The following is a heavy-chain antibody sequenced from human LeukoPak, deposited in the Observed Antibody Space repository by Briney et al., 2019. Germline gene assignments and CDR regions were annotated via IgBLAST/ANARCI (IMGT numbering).Heavy chain of an antibody. V-gene: IGHV4-61*08. D-gene: IGHD1-1*01. CDR1: GGSISSGDYY. CDR3: ARLEGDVGSLNNWFDP. J-gene: IGHJ5*02. CDR2: IYYSGST. Sequence: PSETLSLTCTVSGGSISSGDYYWSWIRQPPGKGLEWIGYIYYSGSTNYNPSLKSRVTISVDTSKNQFSLKLSSVTAADTAVYYCARLEGDVGSLNNWFDPWGQGTLVTVSS.